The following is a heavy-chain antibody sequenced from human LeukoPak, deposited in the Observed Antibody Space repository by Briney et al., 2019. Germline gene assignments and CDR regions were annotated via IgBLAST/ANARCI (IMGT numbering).Heavy chain of an antibody. V-gene: IGHV1-69*05. Sequence: GASVKVSCKASGGTFSSYAISWVRQAPGQGLEWMGGIIPIFGTANYAQKFQGRVTITTDESTSTAYMELSSLRSEDTAVYYCARAEQLVSFAVAGRPPWVMDVWGKGTTVTVSS. J-gene: IGHJ6*04. D-gene: IGHD6-13*01. CDR1: GGTFSSYA. CDR2: IIPIFGTA. CDR3: ARAEQLVSFAVAGRPPWVMDV.